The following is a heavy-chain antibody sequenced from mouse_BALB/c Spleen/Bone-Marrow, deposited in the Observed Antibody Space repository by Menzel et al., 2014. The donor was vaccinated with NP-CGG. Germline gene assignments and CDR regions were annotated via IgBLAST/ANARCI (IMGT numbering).Heavy chain of an antibody. V-gene: IGHV1-77*01. J-gene: IGHJ4*01. CDR1: GFTFTDYV. CDR3: APGYAMDY. CDR2: IYPGSGST. Sequence: QVQLQQSGPELVKPGASVKMSCKASGFTFTDYVINWVKQRTGQGHEWIGEIYPGSGSTYYIERFKGKATRTADKSSNTAYMQRSSLTSEDSAVCFCAPGYAMDYWGQGTSVTVSS.